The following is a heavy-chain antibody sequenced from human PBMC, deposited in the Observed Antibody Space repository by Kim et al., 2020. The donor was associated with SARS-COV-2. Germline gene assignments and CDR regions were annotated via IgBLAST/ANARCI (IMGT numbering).Heavy chain of an antibody. CDR3: ARLTYDFDWFDP. V-gene: IGHV4-39*01. J-gene: IGHJ5*02. Sequence: YYNPSLNRRVTISVDTSKNQVALKLGSVTAADTAVYYCARLTYDFDWFDPWGQGTLVTVSS. D-gene: IGHD3-3*01.